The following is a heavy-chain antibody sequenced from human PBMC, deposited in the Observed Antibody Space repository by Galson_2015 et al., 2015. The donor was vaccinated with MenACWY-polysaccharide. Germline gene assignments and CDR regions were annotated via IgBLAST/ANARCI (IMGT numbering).Heavy chain of an antibody. D-gene: IGHD6-13*01. CDR2: IQYDGSKI. CDR3: AREGSRIVFHAFDT. CDR1: GFNFSIYV. V-gene: IGHV3-30*03. J-gene: IGHJ3*02. Sequence: SLRLSCAASGFNFSIYVMTWVRQAPGKGLEWVAVIQYDGSKIVYADSVKGRFTISRDNSRNTLFLEMNSLGAEDTAVYYCAREGSRIVFHAFDTWGQGTMVTVSS.